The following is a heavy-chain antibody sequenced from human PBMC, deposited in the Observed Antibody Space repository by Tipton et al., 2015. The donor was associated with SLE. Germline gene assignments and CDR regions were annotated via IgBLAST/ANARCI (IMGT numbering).Heavy chain of an antibody. J-gene: IGHJ4*02. Sequence: SLRLSCAASGFTFSSYAMHWVRQAPGKGLEWVAVISYDGSNKYYADSVKGRFTISRDNSKNTLYLQMNSLRAEDTAVYYCAKGWGVYDPSDSWGQGTLVTVSS. CDR2: ISYDGSNK. CDR3: AKGWGVYDPSDS. V-gene: IGHV3-30*04. D-gene: IGHD5/OR15-5a*01. CDR1: GFTFSSYA.